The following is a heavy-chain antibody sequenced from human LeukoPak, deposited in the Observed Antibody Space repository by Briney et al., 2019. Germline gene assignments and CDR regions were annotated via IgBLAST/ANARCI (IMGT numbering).Heavy chain of an antibody. V-gene: IGHV4-59*12. CDR3: ARDHGSEIYGMDV. CDR2: IYYSGST. D-gene: IGHD3-10*01. J-gene: IGHJ6*02. CDR1: GGSISSYY. Sequence: SETVSLTCTVSGGSISSYYWSWIRQPPGKGLEWIGYIYYSGSTNYNPSLKSRVTISADTSKNQFSLKLSSVTAADTAVYYCARDHGSEIYGMDVWGQGTTVTVSS.